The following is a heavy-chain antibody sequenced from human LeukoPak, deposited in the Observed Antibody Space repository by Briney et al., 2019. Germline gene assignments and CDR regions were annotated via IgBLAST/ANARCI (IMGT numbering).Heavy chain of an antibody. CDR2: ISSSSSYI. CDR1: GFTFSSYS. CDR3: ARDLRDLYDSSGLFGFDI. D-gene: IGHD3-22*01. Sequence: NPGGSLRLSCAASGFTFSSYSMTWVRQAPGKGLEWVSSISSSSSYIYYADSVKGRFTISRDNAKNSLYLQMNSLRAEDTAVYYCARDLRDLYDSSGLFGFDIWGQGTMVTVSS. J-gene: IGHJ3*02. V-gene: IGHV3-21*01.